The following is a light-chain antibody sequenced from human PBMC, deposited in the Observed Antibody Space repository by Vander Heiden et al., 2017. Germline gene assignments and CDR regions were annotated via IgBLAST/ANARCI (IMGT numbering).Light chain of an antibody. CDR2: SNN. Sequence: QSVLTQPPSASGTPGQRVTISCSGSSSNIGSNYVYWYQQLPGTAPKLLIYSNNQRPSGVPDRFSGSKSGTSASLAISGLRSEDEADYYCAAWDDSLSGRWVFGGGTKLNGL. J-gene: IGLJ3*02. V-gene: IGLV1-47*02. CDR3: AAWDDSLSGRWV. CDR1: SSNIGSNY.